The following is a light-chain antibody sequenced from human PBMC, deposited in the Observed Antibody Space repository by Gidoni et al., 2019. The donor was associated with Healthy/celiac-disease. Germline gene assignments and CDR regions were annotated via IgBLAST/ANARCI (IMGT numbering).Light chain of an antibody. CDR3: PQRSNWLT. V-gene: IGKV3-11*01. J-gene: IGKJ4*01. CDR1: QSVSSY. CDR2: DAS. Sequence: EIVLTQSPATLSLSPGERATLSCRASQSVSSYLAWYQQKPGQAPRLLIYDASNRATGIPARFSGSGSGTYFTLTISSLEPEDFAVYYCPQRSNWLTFGGGTKVEIK.